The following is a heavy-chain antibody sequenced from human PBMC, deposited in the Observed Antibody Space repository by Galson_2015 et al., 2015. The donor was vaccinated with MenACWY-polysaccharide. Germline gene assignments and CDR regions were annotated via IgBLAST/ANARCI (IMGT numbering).Heavy chain of an antibody. CDR3: ANPGLSTGRSSDVDY. J-gene: IGHJ4*02. CDR2: ISGSGAST. CDR1: GFTFNSYP. Sequence: SLRLSCAASGFTFNSYPMSWVRQAPGKGLEWVSAISGSGASTYYADSVKGRFTISRDNSKSTLYLQMNSLGAEDTAVYYCANPGLSTGRSSDVDYWGQGTLVTVSS. D-gene: IGHD6-25*01. V-gene: IGHV3-23*01.